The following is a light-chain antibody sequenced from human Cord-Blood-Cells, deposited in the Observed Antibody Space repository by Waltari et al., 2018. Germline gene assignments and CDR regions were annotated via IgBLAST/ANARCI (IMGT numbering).Light chain of an antibody. Sequence: EIVLTQSPGTLSLSPGERATLSCRASQSVSSSYLAWYQQKPGQAPRLLIYGASSRATGIPDRVSGSVSGRDFTLTISRQEPDDFAVYYCQQYCSSPTFGQGTEVEIK. CDR3: QQYCSSPT. CDR1: QSVSSSY. CDR2: GAS. V-gene: IGKV3-20*01. J-gene: IGKJ1*01.